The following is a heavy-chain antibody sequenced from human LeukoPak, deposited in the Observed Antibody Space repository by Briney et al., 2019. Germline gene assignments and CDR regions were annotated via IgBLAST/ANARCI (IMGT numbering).Heavy chain of an antibody. Sequence: GASVRVSCLASGYTLTSYGINWVRQATGKGLEWMGWMNPYSGNKGYAQKFQGRVTITRNTSISTAYRELSSLRSEDTAIYYWARSEGNWFDPWGQETLFTVSS. V-gene: IGHV1-8*03. CDR3: ARSEGNWFDP. CDR1: GYTLTSYG. J-gene: IGHJ5*02. CDR2: MNPYSGNK.